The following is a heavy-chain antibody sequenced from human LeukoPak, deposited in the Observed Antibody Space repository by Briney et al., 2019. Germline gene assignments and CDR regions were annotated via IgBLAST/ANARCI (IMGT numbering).Heavy chain of an antibody. CDR1: GFTFSSYA. CDR3: GKDILSYDYNQLPAATDS. J-gene: IGHJ5*01. V-gene: IGHV3-23*01. CDR2: ISNSGANV. D-gene: IGHD5-18*01. Sequence: GGSLRLSCAASGFTFSSYAVSWVRQAPGKGLEWVSAISNSGANVYYADSVKGRFTIFRDNSKNMLYLQMNSLRAEDTALYYCGKDILSYDYNQLPAATDSWGQGTLVTVSS.